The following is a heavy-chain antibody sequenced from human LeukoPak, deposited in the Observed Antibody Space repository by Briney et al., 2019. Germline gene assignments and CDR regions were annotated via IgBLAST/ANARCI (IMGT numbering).Heavy chain of an antibody. CDR1: GFTFSSYA. J-gene: IGHJ4*02. CDR3: ASHHSSDWYHY. Sequence: PGRSLRLSCAASGFTFSSYAMHWVRQAPGKGLEWVAVISYDGSNKYYADSVKGRFTISRDNSKNTLYLQMNSLRAEDTAVYYCASHHSSDWYHYWGQGTLVTVSS. D-gene: IGHD6-19*01. CDR2: ISYDGSNK. V-gene: IGHV3-30-3*01.